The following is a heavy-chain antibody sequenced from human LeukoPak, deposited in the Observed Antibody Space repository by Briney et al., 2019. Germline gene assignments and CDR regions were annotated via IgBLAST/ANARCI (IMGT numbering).Heavy chain of an antibody. J-gene: IGHJ3*02. CDR3: AKRVSRAPTVAFDI. D-gene: IGHD2-2*01. Sequence: GGSLRLSCAASGFTFSTYAMSWVRQAPGKGLEWVSGLCGGGGSTYYADSVKGRFTISRDNSKNTLYLQMNSLRAEDTAVYYCAKRVSRAPTVAFDIWGQGTLVIVSS. CDR1: GFTFSTYA. V-gene: IGHV3-23*01. CDR2: LCGGGGST.